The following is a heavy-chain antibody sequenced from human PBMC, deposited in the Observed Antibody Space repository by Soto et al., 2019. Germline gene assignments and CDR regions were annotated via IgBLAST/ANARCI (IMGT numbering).Heavy chain of an antibody. CDR1: GYTFTNND. D-gene: IGHD5-18*01. CDR2: MNPGSGDT. J-gene: IGHJ5*01. CDR3: ARMASFGSLNWFDP. V-gene: IGHV1-8*01. Sequence: QVQLVQSGAELKKPGASVRVSCKASGYTFTNNDVTWVRQATGQGLEWMGWMNPGSGDTGYAQKFQGRVTMTRDISIATAYMALSSLRSEDTAIYYCARMASFGSLNWFDPWGQGTLVTVSS.